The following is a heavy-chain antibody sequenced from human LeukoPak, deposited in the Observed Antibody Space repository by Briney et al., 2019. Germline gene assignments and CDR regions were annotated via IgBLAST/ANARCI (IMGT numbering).Heavy chain of an antibody. CDR3: ARGGTTVTTFNYFDS. CDR1: GGSISGYY. Sequence: PSETLSLTCTVSGGSISGYYWSWIRQPPGKGLEWIGYIHYIGSTTYNPSLRSRVTISVDKSKNQFSLRLSSVTAADTALYYCARGGTTVTTFNYFDSWGQGTLVTVSS. CDR2: IHYIGST. D-gene: IGHD4-17*01. J-gene: IGHJ4*02. V-gene: IGHV4-59*01.